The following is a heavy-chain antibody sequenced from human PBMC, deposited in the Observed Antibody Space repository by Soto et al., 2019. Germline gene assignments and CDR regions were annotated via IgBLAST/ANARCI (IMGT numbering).Heavy chain of an antibody. J-gene: IGHJ4*02. Sequence: PGGSLRLSCAASGFTFSSYAMQWVRQVPGKGLEWVAVISYDRSNKYYADSVKGRFTISRDNSKNTLYLQMNSLRTEDTAVYYCARPDYGSGSYPDYWGQGTLVTVSS. CDR1: GFTFSSYA. CDR3: ARPDYGSGSYPDY. CDR2: ISYDRSNK. V-gene: IGHV3-30-3*01. D-gene: IGHD3-10*01.